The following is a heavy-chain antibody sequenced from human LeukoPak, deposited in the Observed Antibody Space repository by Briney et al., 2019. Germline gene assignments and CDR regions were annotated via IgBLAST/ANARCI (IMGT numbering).Heavy chain of an antibody. D-gene: IGHD6-13*01. V-gene: IGHV3-23*01. J-gene: IGHJ4*02. CDR1: GFTFSSYA. CDR3: AKAQSRIAAAGTSGFDY. CDR2: ISGSGGST. Sequence: GGSPRLSCAASGFTFSSYAMSWVRQAPGKGLEWVSAISGSGGSTYYADSVKGRFTISRDNSKNTLYLQMNSLRAEDTAVYYCAKAQSRIAAAGTSGFDYWGQGTLVTVSS.